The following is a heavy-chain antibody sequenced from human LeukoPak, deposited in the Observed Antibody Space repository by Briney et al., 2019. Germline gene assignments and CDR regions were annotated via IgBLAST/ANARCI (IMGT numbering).Heavy chain of an antibody. CDR2: IYYSGST. CDR3: ARSGVVGATPDY. D-gene: IGHD1-26*01. J-gene: IGHJ4*02. CDR1: GDSISSGDYY. Sequence: SQTLSLTCTVSGDSISSGDYYWSWIRQPPGKGLEWIGYIYYSGSTNYNPSLKSRVTISVDTSKNQFSLKLSSVTAADTAVYYCARSGVVGATPDYWGQGTLVTVSS. V-gene: IGHV4-61*08.